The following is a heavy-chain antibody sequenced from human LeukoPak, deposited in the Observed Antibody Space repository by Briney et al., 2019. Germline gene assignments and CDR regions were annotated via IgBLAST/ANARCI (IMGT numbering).Heavy chain of an antibody. CDR3: ARAPGYAFDI. CDR1: GFTFSDYA. Sequence: PGRSLRLSCAASGFTFSDYAMHWLRQAPGKGLEWVSSISSSSSYIYYADSVKGRFTISRDNAKNSLYLQMNSLRAEDTAVYYCARAPGYAFDIWGQGTMVTVSS. J-gene: IGHJ3*02. V-gene: IGHV3-21*01. CDR2: ISSSSSYI.